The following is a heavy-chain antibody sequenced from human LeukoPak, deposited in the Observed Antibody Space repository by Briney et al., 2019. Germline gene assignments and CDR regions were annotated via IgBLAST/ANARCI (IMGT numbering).Heavy chain of an antibody. CDR1: GFTFSNHW. J-gene: IGHJ4*01. V-gene: IGHV3-74*01. CDR2: IDGGGSST. Sequence: GGSLRPSCVASGFTFSNHWMHWVRQVPGKGLVWVSRIDGGGSSTSYADSVKGRFSISRDNGENTLYLQMNSLRVEDTAVYYCARGPGSSGGAYVGDYWGHGTLVTVSS. CDR3: ARGPGSSGGAYVGDY. D-gene: IGHD3-22*01.